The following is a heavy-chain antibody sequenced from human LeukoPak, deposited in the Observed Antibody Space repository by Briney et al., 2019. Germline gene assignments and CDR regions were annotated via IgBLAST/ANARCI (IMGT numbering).Heavy chain of an antibody. CDR3: ARSSSILTIPTFDY. CDR1: VHSISNYY. Sequence: PSETLSLTCSVSVHSISNYYWRWLPQPPGKGLEWIGYIYYSGSTKYNSSLKSRVTISVQTSNNQSSLKLSSVTAADTAVYYCARSSSILTIPTFDYWGRGTLVTVSS. D-gene: IGHD5-24*01. CDR2: IYYSGST. V-gene: IGHV4-59*01. J-gene: IGHJ4*02.